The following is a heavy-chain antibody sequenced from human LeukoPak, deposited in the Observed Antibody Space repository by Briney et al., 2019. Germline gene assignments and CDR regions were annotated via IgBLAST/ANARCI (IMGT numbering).Heavy chain of an antibody. CDR2: IIPSGGST. Sequence: GGSLRLSCAASGFTFSSYWMSWVRQAPGKGLEWVSGIIPSGGSTYYADSVKGRFTISRDNSKNTLYLQMNSLRAEDTAIYYCARDRRWGSFDLWGQGTMVTVSS. J-gene: IGHJ3*01. D-gene: IGHD3-16*01. CDR3: ARDRRWGSFDL. V-gene: IGHV3-23*01. CDR1: GFTFSSYW.